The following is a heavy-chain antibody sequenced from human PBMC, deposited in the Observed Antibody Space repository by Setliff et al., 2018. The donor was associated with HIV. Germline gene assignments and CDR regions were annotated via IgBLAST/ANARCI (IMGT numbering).Heavy chain of an antibody. J-gene: IGHJ6*03. Sequence: ASVKVSCKASGYTFTDYGISWVRQAPGEGLEWMGWISPYSGKKKYAQNVEDRVTMTTDASTSTAYMDVRSLESNDTAVYYCGRGRGSEGYYYMDVWGKGTTVTVSS. CDR1: GYTFTDYG. D-gene: IGHD3-10*01. CDR3: GRGRGSEGYYYMDV. CDR2: ISPYSGKK. V-gene: IGHV1-18*01.